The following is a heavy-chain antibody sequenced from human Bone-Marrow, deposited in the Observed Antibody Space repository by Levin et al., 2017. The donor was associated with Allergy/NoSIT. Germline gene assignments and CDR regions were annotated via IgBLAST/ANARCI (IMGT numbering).Heavy chain of an antibody. CDR2: IKQDGSEK. J-gene: IGHJ6*02. V-gene: IGHV3-7*01. CDR3: ARVGPEIYYYGMDV. Sequence: GGSLRLSCAASGFTFSSYWMSWVRQAPGKGLEWVANIKQDGSEKYYVDSVKGRFTISRDNAKNSLYLQMNSLRAEDTAVYYCARVGPEIYYYGMDVWGQGTTVTVSS. D-gene: IGHD5-24*01. CDR1: GFTFSSYW.